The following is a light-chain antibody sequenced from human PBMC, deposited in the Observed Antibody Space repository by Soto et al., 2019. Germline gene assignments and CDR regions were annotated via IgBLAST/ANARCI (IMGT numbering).Light chain of an antibody. Sequence: QSVLTQPPSASGTPGQRVTISCSGSSSNIGSNTVNWYQQLPGTAPKLLIYSNNQRPSGVPDRFSGSKSGTSASLAITGLQADDEADYYCQSYDSSLSGSEVFGTGTKVTVL. CDR2: SNN. CDR1: SSNIGSNT. J-gene: IGLJ1*01. CDR3: QSYDSSLSGSEV. V-gene: IGLV1-44*01.